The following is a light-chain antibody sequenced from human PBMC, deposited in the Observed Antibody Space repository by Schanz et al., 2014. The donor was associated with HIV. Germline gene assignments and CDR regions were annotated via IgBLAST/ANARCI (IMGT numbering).Light chain of an antibody. CDR2: GAS. V-gene: IGKV3-15*01. CDR3: QQYDKWPPYT. CDR1: QSVSSN. J-gene: IGKJ2*01. Sequence: EIVMTQSPATLSVSPGERATLSCRASQSVSSNLAWYQQKPGQAPRLLIYGASTRATGIPARYSGSGSGTEFTLDISSLQYEDFALYYCQQYDKWPPYTFGQGTRLEIK.